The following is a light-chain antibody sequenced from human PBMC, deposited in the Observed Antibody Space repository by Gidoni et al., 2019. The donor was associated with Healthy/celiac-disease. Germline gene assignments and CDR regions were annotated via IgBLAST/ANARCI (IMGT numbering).Light chain of an antibody. CDR2: GAS. J-gene: IGKJ1*01. V-gene: IGKV3-20*01. Sequence: VSSSYLAWYQQKPGQAPRLLIYGASSRATGIPDRFSGSGSGTDFTLTISRLEPEDFAVYYCQQYGSSPRTFXXXTKVEIK. CDR3: QQYGSSPRT. CDR1: VSSSY.